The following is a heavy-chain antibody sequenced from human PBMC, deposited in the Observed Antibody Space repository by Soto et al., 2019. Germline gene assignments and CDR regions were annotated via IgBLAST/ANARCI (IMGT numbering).Heavy chain of an antibody. CDR2: IIPIFGTA. Sequence: VASVKVSCKASGGTFSSYAISWVRQAPGQGLEWMGGIIPIFGTANYAQKFQGRVTITADESTSTAYMELSSLRSEDTAVYYCASSIVATIKGAYYYYYGMDVWGQGTTVTVSS. CDR1: GGTFSSYA. V-gene: IGHV1-69*13. J-gene: IGHJ6*02. D-gene: IGHD5-12*01. CDR3: ASSIVATIKGAYYYYYGMDV.